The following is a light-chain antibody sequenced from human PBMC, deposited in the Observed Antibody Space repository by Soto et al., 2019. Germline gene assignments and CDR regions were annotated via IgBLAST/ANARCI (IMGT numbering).Light chain of an antibody. CDR3: QQSYSTPKT. CDR1: QSISSY. J-gene: IGKJ1*01. Sequence: DIQMTQSPSSLSASVGDRVTITCRASQSISSYLNWYQQKPGKAPKLLIYAASSLQSGVPSRFSGSGSGTDFTLTISSLQXXXXATYYCQQSYSTPKTFGQGTKVEIK. V-gene: IGKV1-39*01. CDR2: AAS.